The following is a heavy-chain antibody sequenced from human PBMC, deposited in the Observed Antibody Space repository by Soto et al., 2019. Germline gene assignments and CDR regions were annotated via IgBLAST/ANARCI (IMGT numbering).Heavy chain of an antibody. CDR1: SASIDSN. D-gene: IGHD3-10*01. V-gene: IGHV4-4*02. CDR3: ARGITPYYYGSGSLTWFDP. J-gene: IGHJ5*02. Sequence: SETLSLTCAVSSASIDSNWNWVRQPPGKGLEWIGEIHQSGISYKNPSLKSRVTMSVDKSKKQFSLNLSSVTAADTAIYFCARGITPYYYGSGSLTWFDPWGQGTLVTVSS. CDR2: IHQSGIS.